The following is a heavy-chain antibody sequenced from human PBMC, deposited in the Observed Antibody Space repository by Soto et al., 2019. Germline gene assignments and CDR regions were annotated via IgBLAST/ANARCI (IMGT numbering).Heavy chain of an antibody. J-gene: IGHJ6*02. D-gene: IGHD1-7*01. V-gene: IGHV3-23*01. CDR2: ITDSGGDA. CDR1: GITFGSRA. CDR3: VRGTPTPGLDI. Sequence: PGGSLRLSCVASGITFGSRAMSWVRQAPGEGLEWVSTITDSGGDAKYADSVRGRFTISRDSTRNSLYLNMDSLRVEDTATYYCVRGTPTPGLDIWGRGTTVTVSS.